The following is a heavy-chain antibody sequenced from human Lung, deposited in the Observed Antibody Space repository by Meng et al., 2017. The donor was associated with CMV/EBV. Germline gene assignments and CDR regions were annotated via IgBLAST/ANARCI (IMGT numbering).Heavy chain of an antibody. CDR3: ARASCADGSCYDPVYFFDY. J-gene: IGHJ4*02. D-gene: IGHD2-15*01. CDR1: GDSISSGNSY. Sequence: QVQLQESGPGLVKPSQTLSRTCGVSGDSISSGNSYWSWIRQPAGTRLEFIGRIYTTGSRSYNPSLESRVTISVDPSKNQFSLKLTSVTAADTAVYYCARASCADGSCYDPVYFFDYWGQGALVTVSS. V-gene: IGHV4-61*02. CDR2: IYTTGSR.